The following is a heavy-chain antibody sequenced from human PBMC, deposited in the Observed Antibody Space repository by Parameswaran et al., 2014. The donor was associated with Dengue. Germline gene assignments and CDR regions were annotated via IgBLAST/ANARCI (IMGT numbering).Heavy chain of an antibody. D-gene: IGHD4-11*01. CDR2: LSSSTRTI. CDR3: ARDPSTTVTTDFDY. J-gene: IGHJ4*02. Sequence: KWIRQPPGKGLEWVSYLSSSTRTIYYADSVKGRFTISRDNAKNSLYLQMNSLRVADTAVYYCARDPSTTVTTDFDYWGQGTTVTVSS. V-gene: IGHV3-48*01.